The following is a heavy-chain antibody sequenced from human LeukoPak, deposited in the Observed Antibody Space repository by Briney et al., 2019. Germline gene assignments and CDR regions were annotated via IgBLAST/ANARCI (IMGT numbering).Heavy chain of an antibody. Sequence: PGGSLRLSCGASGLTFSTYSMNWVRQAPGKGLEWVSYISSDSGARYYADSVKGRFTIFRDNAKNSLYLRMNSLRAEDTAVYYCARATQPGFDPWGQGTLVTVSS. CDR3: ARATQPGFDP. D-gene: IGHD2-15*01. V-gene: IGHV3-48*01. J-gene: IGHJ5*02. CDR2: ISSDSGAR. CDR1: GLTFSTYS.